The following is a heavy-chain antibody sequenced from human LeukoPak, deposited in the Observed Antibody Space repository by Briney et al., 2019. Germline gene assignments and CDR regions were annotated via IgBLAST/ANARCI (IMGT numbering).Heavy chain of an antibody. D-gene: IGHD2-2*01. J-gene: IGHJ3*02. V-gene: IGHV3-7*01. Sequence: GGSLRLSCAASGFTFSHYYMSWVRQAPGKGLEWVANIKQDGSEQFYLDSVKGRFTISRDNAKNALYLQMHSLRVEDTVVYYCARESIVVVPTTMDDASDIWGQGTMVTVSS. CDR2: IKQDGSEQ. CDR3: ARESIVVVPTTMDDASDI. CDR1: GFTFSHYY.